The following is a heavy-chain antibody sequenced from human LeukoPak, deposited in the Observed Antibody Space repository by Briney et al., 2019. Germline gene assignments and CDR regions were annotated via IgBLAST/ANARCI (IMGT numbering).Heavy chain of an antibody. CDR2: IYHSGST. CDR1: GGSISSGGYY. V-gene: IGHV4-30-2*01. Sequence: SETLSLTCTVSGGSISSGGYYWSWIRQPPGKGLEWIGYIYHSGSTYYNPSLKSRVTISVDTSKNQFSLKLSSVTAADTAVYYCARAGDYDNLNWFDPWGQGTLVTVSS. J-gene: IGHJ5*02. CDR3: ARAGDYDNLNWFDP. D-gene: IGHD3-22*01.